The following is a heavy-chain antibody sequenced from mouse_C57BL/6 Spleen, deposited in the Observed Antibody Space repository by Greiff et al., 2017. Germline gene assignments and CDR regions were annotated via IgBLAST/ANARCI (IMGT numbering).Heavy chain of an antibody. Sequence: VPLQQPGAELVRPGSSVKLSCKASGYTFTSYWMHWVKQRPIQGLEWIGNIDPSDSETHYNQKFKDKATLTVDKSSSTAYMQLSSLTSEDSAVYYCARSRSNYGGFAYWGQGTLVTVSA. D-gene: IGHD2-5*01. CDR3: ARSRSNYGGFAY. V-gene: IGHV1-52*01. CDR2: IDPSDSET. CDR1: GYTFTSYW. J-gene: IGHJ3*01.